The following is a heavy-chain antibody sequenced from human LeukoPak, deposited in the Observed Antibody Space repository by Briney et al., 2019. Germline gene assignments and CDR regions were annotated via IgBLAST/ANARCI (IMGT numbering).Heavy chain of an antibody. D-gene: IGHD6-13*01. CDR2: ISYDGSNK. J-gene: IGHJ4*02. V-gene: IGHV3-30*18. Sequence: HPGGSLRLSCAASGFTFSSYGMHWVRQAPGKGLEWVAVISYDGSNKYYADSVKGRFTISRDNSKNTLYLQMNSLRAEDTAVYYCAKDSIAAANPIHWGQGTLVTVSS. CDR3: AKDSIAAANPIH. CDR1: GFTFSSYG.